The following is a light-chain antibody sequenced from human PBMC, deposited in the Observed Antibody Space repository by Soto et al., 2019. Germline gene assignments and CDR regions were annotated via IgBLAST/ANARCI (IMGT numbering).Light chain of an antibody. CDR2: DAS. V-gene: IGKV1-5*01. Sequence: DIQMTQSPSTLSASIGDRVTITCRASESIRTWFAWYQHKPGKAPNFLIYDASSLESGVPSRFSGSGSGTEFTLTISNLQPDDFVSYYCQNYSSYSPTVGQGTKVDIK. CDR3: QNYSSYSPT. CDR1: ESIRTW. J-gene: IGKJ1*01.